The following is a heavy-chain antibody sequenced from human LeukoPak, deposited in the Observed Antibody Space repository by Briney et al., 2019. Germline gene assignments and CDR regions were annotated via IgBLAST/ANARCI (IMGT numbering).Heavy chain of an antibody. Sequence: ASVKVSCKASGYTFTSYYMHWVRQAPGQGLEWMGIINPSGGSTSYAQKFQGRVTMNRDTSTSTVYMELSSLRSEDTAVYYCARVRGYCSGGSCRGGFDYWGQGTLVTVSS. CDR3: ARVRGYCSGGSCRGGFDY. CDR1: GYTFTSYY. D-gene: IGHD2-15*01. V-gene: IGHV1-46*01. J-gene: IGHJ4*02. CDR2: INPSGGST.